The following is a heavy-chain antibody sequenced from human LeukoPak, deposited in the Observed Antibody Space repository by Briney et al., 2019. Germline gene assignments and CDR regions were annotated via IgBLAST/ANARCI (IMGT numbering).Heavy chain of an antibody. CDR3: ARDPRDGYGHFDY. V-gene: IGHV3-53*05. J-gene: IGHJ4*02. CDR1: GFTFNGNH. CDR2: IYSDGDT. D-gene: IGHD5-24*01. Sequence: GSLRLSCVVSGFTFNGNHMNWVRQAPGKGLEWVSVIYSDGDTYYADSVKGRLTISRDNSKNTLYLQMKSLQPEDTAVYYCARDPRDGYGHFDYWGQGTLVTVPS.